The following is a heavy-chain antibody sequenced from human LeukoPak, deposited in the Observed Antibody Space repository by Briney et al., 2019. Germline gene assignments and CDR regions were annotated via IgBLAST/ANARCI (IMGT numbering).Heavy chain of an antibody. CDR3: ARPYAGSGSYWPYYFDY. V-gene: IGHV5-51*01. CDR1: GYTFTTHW. J-gene: IGHJ4*02. Sequence: PGESLKISCKGSGYTFTTHWIAWVRQMPGKGLEWMGIIYPGDSDTRYSPSFQGQVTISADKSISTAYLQWSSLKASDTAMYYCARPYAGSGSYWPYYFDYWGQGTLVTVSS. D-gene: IGHD3-10*01. CDR2: IYPGDSDT.